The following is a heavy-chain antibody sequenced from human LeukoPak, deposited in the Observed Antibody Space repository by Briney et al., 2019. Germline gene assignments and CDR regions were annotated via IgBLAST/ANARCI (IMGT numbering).Heavy chain of an antibody. D-gene: IGHD2-2*02. CDR1: GWRFISYW. V-gene: IGHV5-51*01. J-gene: IGHJ4*02. Sequence: GGALQISFQGAGWRFISYWIGWEGPQPGKGWAWMGLDYLGDSDTKYSPSFQGQVTISANKSISTAYLQRSSLKASDTAMYYCAIGGDSSTSCYRCFDYWGQGTLVTVSS. CDR2: DYLGDSDT. CDR3: AIGGDSSTSCYRCFDY.